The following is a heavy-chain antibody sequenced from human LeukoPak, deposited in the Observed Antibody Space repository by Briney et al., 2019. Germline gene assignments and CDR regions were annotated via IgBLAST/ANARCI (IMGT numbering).Heavy chain of an antibody. Sequence: PGGSLRLSCAASGFTFSRYWMHWVRQVPGEGLVWVSRTNTDGRTTSYADSVKGRFTISRDNAKNMLYLQMNSLRVEDTAVYYCARIEDRGAAFDSWGQGVLVTVSS. CDR1: GFTFSRYW. V-gene: IGHV3-74*01. D-gene: IGHD3-22*01. J-gene: IGHJ4*02. CDR2: TNTDGRTT. CDR3: ARIEDRGAAFDS.